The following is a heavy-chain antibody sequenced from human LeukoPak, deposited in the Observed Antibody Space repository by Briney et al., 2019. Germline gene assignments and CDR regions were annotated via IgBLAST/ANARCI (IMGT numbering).Heavy chain of an antibody. D-gene: IGHD6-19*01. CDR3: ASTPQPGIAVAGAEYFQH. CDR2: IYHSGST. J-gene: IGHJ1*01. Sequence: SETLSLTCTVSGYSIGSGYYWGWIRQPPGKGLEWIGSIYHSGSTYYNPSLKSRVTISVDTSKNQFSLKLSSVTAADTAVYYCASTPQPGIAVAGAEYFQHWGQGTLVTVSS. V-gene: IGHV4-38-2*02. CDR1: GYSIGSGYY.